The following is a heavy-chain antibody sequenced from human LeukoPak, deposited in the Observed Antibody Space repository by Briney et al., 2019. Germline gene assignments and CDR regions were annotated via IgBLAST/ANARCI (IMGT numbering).Heavy chain of an antibody. CDR2: IDTTGYT. D-gene: IGHD1-1*01. CDR1: GFTFSTYD. Sequence: GGSLRLSCAASGFTFSTYDIHWVRQATGKGLDWVSAIDTTGYTYYAGSVKGRFTISRDNAKNSLYLQMNSLRVEDTAIYYCARDPYNGAYSEGYYYYYMDVWGKGTTVTVSS. J-gene: IGHJ6*03. V-gene: IGHV3-13*01. CDR3: ARDPYNGAYSEGYYYYYMDV.